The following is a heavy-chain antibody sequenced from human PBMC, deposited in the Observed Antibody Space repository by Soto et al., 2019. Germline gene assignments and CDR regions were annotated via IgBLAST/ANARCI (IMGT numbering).Heavy chain of an antibody. D-gene: IGHD6-19*01. J-gene: IGHJ4*02. CDR1: GGSISSGGYY. Sequence: PSETLSLTCTVSGGSISSGGYYWSWIRQHPGKGLEWIGYIYYSGSTYYNPSLKSRVTISVDTSKNQFSLKLSSLRSEDTAVYYCARDLGSGWYNYWGQGTLVTVSS. CDR2: IYYSGST. CDR3: ARDLGSGWYNY. V-gene: IGHV4-31*03.